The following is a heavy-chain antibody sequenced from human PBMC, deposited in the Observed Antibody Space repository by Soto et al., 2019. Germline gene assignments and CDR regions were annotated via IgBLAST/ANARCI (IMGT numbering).Heavy chain of an antibody. J-gene: IGHJ4*02. V-gene: IGHV4-30-2*01. Sequence: SETLSLTCAVSGGSISSGGYSWSWIRQPPGKGLEWIGYIYHSGSTYYNPSLKSRVTISVDRSKNQFSLKLSSVTAADTAVYYCAREFSSGWYYFDYWGQGTLVTVSS. D-gene: IGHD6-19*01. CDR3: AREFSSGWYYFDY. CDR2: IYHSGST. CDR1: GGSISSGGYS.